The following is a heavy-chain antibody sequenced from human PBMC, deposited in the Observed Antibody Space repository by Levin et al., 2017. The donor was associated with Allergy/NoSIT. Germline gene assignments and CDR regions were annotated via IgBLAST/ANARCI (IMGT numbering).Heavy chain of an antibody. J-gene: IGHJ6*02. CDR3: AKVVKEDDFWSDHLYYHYYGMDV. D-gene: IGHD3-3*01. CDR2: ISYHGNFK. V-gene: IGHV3-30*18. CDR1: GFTLSTHG. Sequence: PGGSLRLSCAASGFTLSTHGMHWVRQAPGKGLEWVALISYHGNFKYYADSVRGRFTISRDNSNNTLYLQMNSLRPDDTAVYYCAKVVKEDDFWSDHLYYHYYGMDVWGLGTTVIVSS.